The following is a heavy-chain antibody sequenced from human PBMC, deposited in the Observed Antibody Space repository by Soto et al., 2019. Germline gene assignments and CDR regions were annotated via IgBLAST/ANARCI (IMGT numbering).Heavy chain of an antibody. CDR1: GDSVSSNSAA. CDR2: TYYRSKWYN. CDR3: ARGYCISTSCYRYYGMDV. J-gene: IGHJ6*02. D-gene: IGHD2-2*02. V-gene: IGHV6-1*01. Sequence: SQTLSLTCAISGDSVSSNSAAWNWIRQSPSRGLEWLGRTYYRSKWYNDYAVSVKSRITINPDTSKNQFSLQLNSVTPEDTAVYYCARGYCISTSCYRYYGMDVWGQGTTVTVSS.